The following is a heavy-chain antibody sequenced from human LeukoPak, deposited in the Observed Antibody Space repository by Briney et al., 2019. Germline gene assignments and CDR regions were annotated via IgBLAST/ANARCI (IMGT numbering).Heavy chain of an antibody. CDR1: GFTFSSYA. CDR2: ISGSGGST. Sequence: HPGGSLRLSCAASGFTFSSYAMSWVRQAPGKGLEWVSAISGSGGSTYYADSVEGRFTISRDNSKDTLYLQMNSLRAEDTAVYYCAKVSYDSSGYLFDYWGQGTLVTVSS. V-gene: IGHV3-23*01. CDR3: AKVSYDSSGYLFDY. D-gene: IGHD3-22*01. J-gene: IGHJ4*02.